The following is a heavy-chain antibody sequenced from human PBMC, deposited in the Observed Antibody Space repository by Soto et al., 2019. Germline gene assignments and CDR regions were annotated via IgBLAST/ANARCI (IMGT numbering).Heavy chain of an antibody. CDR2: ISSSSAYI. Sequence: EVQLVESGGDLVKPGGSLRLSCADSGFTFSTYSMIWVRQAPGKGLEWVSAISSSSAYIFYADSVKGRFIISRDNAKNALSLQMNSLSAEDTAVYYCARGGREITRHPDNWGQGTLFTVSS. D-gene: IGHD3-10*01. CDR3: ARGGREITRHPDN. J-gene: IGHJ4*02. V-gene: IGHV3-21*01. CDR1: GFTFSTYS.